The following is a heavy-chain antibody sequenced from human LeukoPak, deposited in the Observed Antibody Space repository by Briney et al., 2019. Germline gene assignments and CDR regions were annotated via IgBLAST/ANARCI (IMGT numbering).Heavy chain of an antibody. CDR3: ARGQTTVTPHYYYYCMDV. D-gene: IGHD4-11*01. J-gene: IGHJ6*03. V-gene: IGHV4-34*01. CDR1: GGSLSGYY. Sequence: SETLSLTCAVYGGSLSGYYWSWIRQPPGKGLEWIGEINHSGNTNYNPSLKSRVTISVDTSKKHFSLKLSSVTAADTAVYYCARGQTTVTPHYYYYCMDVWGKGTTVTVSS. CDR2: INHSGNT.